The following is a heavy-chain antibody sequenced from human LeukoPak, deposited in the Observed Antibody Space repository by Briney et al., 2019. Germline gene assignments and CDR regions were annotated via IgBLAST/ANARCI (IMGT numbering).Heavy chain of an antibody. V-gene: IGHV3-74*01. D-gene: IGHD2-2*01. J-gene: IGHJ4*02. Sequence: GGSLRLSCAASGFTFSAYWMHWVRQAPGKGLVWVSRINTDGSSPTYAASVKGRFTISRDNAKNSLYLRMNSLRAEDTAVYYCAGVGGCSSTNCPNEYWGQGTLVTVSS. CDR3: AGVGGCSSTNCPNEY. CDR2: INTDGSSP. CDR1: GFTFSAYW.